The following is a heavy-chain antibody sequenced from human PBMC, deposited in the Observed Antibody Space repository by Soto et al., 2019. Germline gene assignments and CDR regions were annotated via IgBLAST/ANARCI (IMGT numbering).Heavy chain of an antibody. CDR1: GDSVSSNSAA. CDR2: TYYRSKWYN. D-gene: IGHD4-17*01. J-gene: IGHJ6*02. CDR3: ARDDYGDDVYAGGMDV. V-gene: IGHV6-1*01. Sequence: PSQTLSLTCAISGDSVSSNSAAWNWIRQSPSRDLEWLGRTYYRSKWYNDYAVSVKSRITINPDTSKNQFSLQLNSVTPEDTAVYYCARDDYGDDVYAGGMDVWGQGTTVTVSS.